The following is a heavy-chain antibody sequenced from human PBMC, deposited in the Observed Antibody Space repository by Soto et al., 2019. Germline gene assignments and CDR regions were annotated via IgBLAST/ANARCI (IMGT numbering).Heavy chain of an antibody. Sequence: SETLSLTCSVSGGSISSSSYFWGWVRQPPGKGLEWIGGLYYGGSPYYNPSLKSRVTISVNTSKNQLSLKLSSVTAADTSVYYCATDSSYYVGAFDISGRGTMVTVS. J-gene: IGHJ3*02. CDR2: LYYGGSP. CDR3: ATDSSYYVGAFDI. D-gene: IGHD3-22*01. CDR1: GGSISSSSYF. V-gene: IGHV4-39*02.